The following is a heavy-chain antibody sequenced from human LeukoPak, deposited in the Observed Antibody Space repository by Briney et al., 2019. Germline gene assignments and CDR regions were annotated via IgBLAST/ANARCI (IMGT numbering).Heavy chain of an antibody. J-gene: IGHJ3*02. CDR2: ISFDGSDA. CDR3: ANRRGTQVLGNNIDI. Sequence: GGSLRLSCAASGFTFSGFWMHWVRQAPGKSLVWVSCISFDGSDATYADSVKGRFTISRDNAKNTLYLQMNSLRAEDTAVYYCANRRGTQVLGNNIDIWGQGILVTVSS. CDR1: GFTFSGFW. D-gene: IGHD1-1*01. V-gene: IGHV3-74*01.